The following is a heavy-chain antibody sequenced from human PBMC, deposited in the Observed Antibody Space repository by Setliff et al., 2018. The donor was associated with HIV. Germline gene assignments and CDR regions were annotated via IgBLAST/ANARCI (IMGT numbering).Heavy chain of an antibody. Sequence: KASETLSLTCTVSAVSIGGYSWSWIRQSPGEGLEWIGSIYSTDTTNHNPSLESRVTISVDKSKNQFSLKLNSVTAADTAVYYCARHGTWNSQRFHFDYWGQGTPVTVSS. D-gene: IGHD1-7*01. CDR2: IYSTDTT. J-gene: IGHJ4*02. CDR3: ARHGTWNSQRFHFDY. V-gene: IGHV4-4*09. CDR1: AVSIGGYS.